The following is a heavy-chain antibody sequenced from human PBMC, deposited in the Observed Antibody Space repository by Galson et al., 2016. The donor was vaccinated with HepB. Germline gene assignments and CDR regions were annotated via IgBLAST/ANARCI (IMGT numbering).Heavy chain of an antibody. V-gene: IGHV3-66*01. CDR2: IYSGGST. J-gene: IGHJ4*02. CDR3: ARSQISGVVNGPY. Sequence: SLRLSCAASGFTVFNNYMTWVRQAPGKGLEWVSLIYSGGSTHYADSVKGRFTISRDSSKNTLYLQMNNLRAGDTAVYYCARSQISGVVNGPYWGQGTLVTGSS. CDR1: GFTVFNNY. D-gene: IGHD3-3*01.